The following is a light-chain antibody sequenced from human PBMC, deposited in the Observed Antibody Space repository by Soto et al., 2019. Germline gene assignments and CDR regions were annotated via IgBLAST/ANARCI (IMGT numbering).Light chain of an antibody. CDR3: QQYGTSPFT. V-gene: IGKV3-20*01. J-gene: IGKJ2*01. CDR1: QSVASSY. CDR2: GAS. Sequence: EIVLTQSPGTLSLSPGERATLSCRASQSVASSYLAWYQHKPGQAPRLLIYGASSRATGIPDRFSGSGSGTDFNLTVSRLEPEDFAVFYCQQYGTSPFTFGQGTKLEIK.